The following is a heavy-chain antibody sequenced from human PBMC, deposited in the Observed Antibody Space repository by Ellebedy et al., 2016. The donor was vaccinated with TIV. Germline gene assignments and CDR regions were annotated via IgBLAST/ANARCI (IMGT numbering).Heavy chain of an antibody. D-gene: IGHD3-10*01. CDR1: GCPISRYY. CDR3: ARIGGVSFGERPIDY. J-gene: IGHJ4*02. V-gene: IGHV4-59*01. CDR2: FYYTGTT. Sequence: SETLSLTCIVSGCPISRYYWSWIRQPPGRGLEWIGTFYYTGTTHYNPSLQRRVTRSLDTSKNQFSLRLTSVTAADTAVYYCARIGGVSFGERPIDYWGQGTLVTVSS.